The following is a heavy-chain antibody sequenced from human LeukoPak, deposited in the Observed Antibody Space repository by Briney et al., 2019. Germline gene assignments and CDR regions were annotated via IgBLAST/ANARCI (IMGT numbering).Heavy chain of an antibody. V-gene: IGHV3-23*01. Sequence: PGGSLRLSCAASGFTFNSYAMSWVRQAPGKGLEWVSAISGSGGSTYYADSVKGRFAISRDNSKNTLYLQMNSLRAEDTAVYYCVKSSGWYSSRWYLTYWGQGTLVTVSS. CDR2: ISGSGGST. CDR3: VKSSGWYSSRWYLTY. J-gene: IGHJ4*02. D-gene: IGHD6-13*01. CDR1: GFTFNSYA.